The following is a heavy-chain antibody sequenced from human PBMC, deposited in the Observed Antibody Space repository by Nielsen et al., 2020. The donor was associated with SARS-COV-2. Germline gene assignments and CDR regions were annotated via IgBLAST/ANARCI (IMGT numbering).Heavy chain of an antibody. J-gene: IGHJ4*02. CDR3: ARHPGGYSYGFGPDIDY. V-gene: IGHV5-10-1*04. Sequence: GESLKISCEGSGYSFSTYWITWVRQMPGKGLEWMGRIDCSDSYTRYSPSFQGQVTISADKSISTAYLQWSSLKASDTAMYYCARHPGGYSYGFGPDIDYWGQGTLVTVSS. D-gene: IGHD5-18*01. CDR1: GYSFSTYW. CDR2: IDCSDSYT.